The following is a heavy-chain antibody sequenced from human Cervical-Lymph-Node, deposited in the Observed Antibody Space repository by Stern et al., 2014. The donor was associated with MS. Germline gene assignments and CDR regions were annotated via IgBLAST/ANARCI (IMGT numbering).Heavy chain of an antibody. CDR1: GGSISSSGYY. D-gene: IGHD1-26*01. CDR3: ATTRWDLFTWNWFDP. CDR2: IHDSGRT. V-gene: IGHV4-61*02. J-gene: IGHJ5*02. Sequence: QVQLVESGPGLVKPSQTLSLTCTVSGGSISSSGYYWSWIRQPADKGLEWIGRIHDSGRTYYNPSLKRRVTISMDTPKNQFSLHLPPVTAADTAVYYCATTRWDLFTWNWFDPWGQGTLVTVSS.